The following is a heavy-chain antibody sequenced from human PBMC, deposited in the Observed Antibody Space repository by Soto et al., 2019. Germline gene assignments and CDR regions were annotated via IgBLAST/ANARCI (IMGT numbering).Heavy chain of an antibody. D-gene: IGHD3-16*01. CDR2: ISSYTGNT. CDR1: GYIFVTYD. CDR3: VMVDNYVTPTPQDV. V-gene: IGHV1-18*01. Sequence: QVQLVQSGDEVKKPGASVKVSCKASGYIFVTYDIAWVRQAPGQGLEWMGWISSYTGNTHSATKVQGRLTMTTDTSTSTAYMDLGSLTSDDTAVYYCVMVDNYVTPTPQDVWGQGTTVTVSS. J-gene: IGHJ6*02.